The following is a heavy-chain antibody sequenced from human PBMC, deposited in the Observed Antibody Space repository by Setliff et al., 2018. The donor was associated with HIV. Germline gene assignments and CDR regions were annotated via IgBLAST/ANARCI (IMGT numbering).Heavy chain of an antibody. J-gene: IGHJ3*02. D-gene: IGHD7-27*01. CDR2: ISSTSNYI. CDR3: ARVTVDWGFGNAFDI. V-gene: IGHV3-21*01. CDR1: GFTFSTYS. Sequence: GESLKISCAASGFTFSTYSMNWVRQAPGKGLEWVSSISSTSNYIYYADSVKGRFTISRGNAKNSQYLQMNSLRAEDTAVYYCARVTVDWGFGNAFDIWGQGTMVTVSS.